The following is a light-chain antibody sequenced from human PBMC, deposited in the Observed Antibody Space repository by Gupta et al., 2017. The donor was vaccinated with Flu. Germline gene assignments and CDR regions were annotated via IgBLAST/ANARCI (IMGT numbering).Light chain of an antibody. J-gene: IGKJ3*01. CDR3: RRYGSLLLT. V-gene: IGKV3-20*01. CDR1: HTVESAY. CDR2: GAS. Sequence: DTLSLPPAATVTLSVMTIHTVESAYLAWFQQKPGQAPRLLIYGASSRAIGLPDRFSGSGSGTDFSLSISMLDTEDFVVYYCRRYGSLLLTFGHGTKVDTK.